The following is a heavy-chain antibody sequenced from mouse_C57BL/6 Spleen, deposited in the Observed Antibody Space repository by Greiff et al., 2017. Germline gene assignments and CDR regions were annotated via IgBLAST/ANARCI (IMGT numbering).Heavy chain of an antibody. Sequence: VQLVESGAELVKPGASVKISCKASGYAFSSYWMNWVKQRPGKGLEWIGQIYPGDGDTNYNGKFKGKATLTADKSSSTAYMQLSSLTSEDSAVYFCAREGIGDAMDYWGQGTSVTVSS. D-gene: IGHD3-1*01. J-gene: IGHJ4*01. CDR3: AREGIGDAMDY. V-gene: IGHV1-80*01. CDR1: GYAFSSYW. CDR2: IYPGDGDT.